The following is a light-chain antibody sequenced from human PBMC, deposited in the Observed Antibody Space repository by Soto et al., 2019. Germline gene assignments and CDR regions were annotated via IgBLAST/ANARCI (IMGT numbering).Light chain of an antibody. CDR1: IDDVGAYHY. CDR2: KVT. J-gene: IGLJ2*01. Sequence: QSALTQPPSASGSPGQSVTISCTGTIDDVGAYHYVSWYRQFPGEAPQLIIYKVTKRPSGVPDRFSGSKSGNTASLTVSGLQADDEADYYCSSYGGFNNVIFGGGTKLTVL. CDR3: SSYGGFNNVI. V-gene: IGLV2-8*01.